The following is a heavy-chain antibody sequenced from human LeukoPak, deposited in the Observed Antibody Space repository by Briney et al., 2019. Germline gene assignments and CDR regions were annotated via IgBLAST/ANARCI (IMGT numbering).Heavy chain of an antibody. J-gene: IGHJ4*02. V-gene: IGHV3-23*01. Sequence: GGSLRLSCAASGFTFSNYAMSWVRQAPGKGLEWVSTISGSGGSTYYADSVEGRFTISRDNSKNTLYLQMNSLRAEDTAVYYCAKVVWYYYGSGSYIDYWGQGTLVTVSS. CDR1: GFTFSNYA. CDR3: AKVVWYYYGSGSYIDY. D-gene: IGHD3-10*01. CDR2: ISGSGGST.